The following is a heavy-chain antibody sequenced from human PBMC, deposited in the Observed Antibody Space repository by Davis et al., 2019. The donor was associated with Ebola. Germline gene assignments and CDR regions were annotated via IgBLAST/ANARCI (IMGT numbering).Heavy chain of an antibody. CDR2: ISFDGNSK. CDR1: GFIFSRYA. Sequence: PGGSLRLSCVASGFIFSRYAMHWVRQAPGKGLEWVAIISFDGNSKSYADFVKGRFIISRDNSKNTLYLQVNRLTVADMSVYYCVRGAPGEFCGADCSEYLQLWGQGTLVTVTS. J-gene: IGHJ1*01. CDR3: VRGAPGEFCGADCSEYLQL. D-gene: IGHD2-21*02. V-gene: IGHV3-33*01.